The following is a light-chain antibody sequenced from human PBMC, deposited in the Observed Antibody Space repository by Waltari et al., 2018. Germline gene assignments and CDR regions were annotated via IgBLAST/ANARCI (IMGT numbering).Light chain of an antibody. CDR3: CSYASTSWV. Sequence: QSALTQPRSVSGSPGQSVTISCTGTSSDVGGYNSVSWYQQDPGKAPKVIIYDVSERPSGVPDRFSGSKSGSTASLTISGLQADDEADYYCCSYASTSWVFGGGTKLTVL. J-gene: IGLJ3*02. CDR2: DVS. V-gene: IGLV2-11*01. CDR1: SSDVGGYNS.